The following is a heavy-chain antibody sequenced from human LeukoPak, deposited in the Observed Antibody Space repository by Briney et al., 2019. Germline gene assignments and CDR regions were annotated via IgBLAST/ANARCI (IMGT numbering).Heavy chain of an antibody. CDR2: MNPNSGST. CDR1: GYTFTSYD. Sequence: ASVKVSCMASGYTFTSYDINWVRQAPGQELEWMGWMNPNSGSTGYAQKFQGRVTITRNTSISTAYMELSGLRSEDTAVYYCARGRSTGYPYYFEYWGQGTLVTVSS. V-gene: IGHV1-8*03. D-gene: IGHD5-12*01. J-gene: IGHJ4*02. CDR3: ARGRSTGYPYYFEY.